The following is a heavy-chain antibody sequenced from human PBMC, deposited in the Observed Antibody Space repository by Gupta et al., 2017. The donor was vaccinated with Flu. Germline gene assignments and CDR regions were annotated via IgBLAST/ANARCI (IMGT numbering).Heavy chain of an antibody. Sequence: EVFFVESGVGLVQTGGSLRLSCAASGFAFRHYWMHWVRQAPGKGLVWVSRIISDGTSRSYADSVKGRFTISRDNAKNTLFLQMNSLRADDTAVYYCARGGYYSLDAFDIWGQGTMVTVSS. V-gene: IGHV3-74*01. CDR1: GFAFRHYW. CDR3: ARGGYYSLDAFDI. J-gene: IGHJ3*02. D-gene: IGHD3-22*01. CDR2: IISDGTSR.